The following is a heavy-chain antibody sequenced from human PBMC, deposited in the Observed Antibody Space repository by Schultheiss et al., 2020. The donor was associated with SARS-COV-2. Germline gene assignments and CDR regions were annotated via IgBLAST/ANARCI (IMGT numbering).Heavy chain of an antibody. D-gene: IGHD2-8*01. Sequence: SQTLSLTCTVSGGSISSSSYYWSWIRQPAGKGLEWIGYIYYSGSTYYNPSLKSRVTISADTSKNQFSLKLSSVTAADTAVYYCATTKPGPYYYYGMDVWGQGTMVTVSS. CDR1: GGSISSSSYY. J-gene: IGHJ6*02. CDR3: ATTKPGPYYYYGMDV. CDR2: IYYSGST. V-gene: IGHV4-31*03.